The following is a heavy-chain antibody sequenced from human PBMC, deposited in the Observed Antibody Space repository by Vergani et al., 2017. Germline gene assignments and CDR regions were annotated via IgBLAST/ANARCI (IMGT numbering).Heavy chain of an antibody. D-gene: IGHD6-19*01. V-gene: IGHV3-23*01. CDR3: ARDLNLSSGWYLTNYYYYGMDV. CDR2: ISGSGGST. Sequence: EVQLLESGGDLVQPGGSLRLSCAASGFTFNHYAMNWVRQAPGKGLEWVSGISGSGGSTYYAGSVKGRFTISRDSSKNTLYLQMNSLSAGDTAVYYCARDLNLSSGWYLTNYYYYGMDVWGQGTTVTVSS. CDR1: GFTFNHYA. J-gene: IGHJ6*02.